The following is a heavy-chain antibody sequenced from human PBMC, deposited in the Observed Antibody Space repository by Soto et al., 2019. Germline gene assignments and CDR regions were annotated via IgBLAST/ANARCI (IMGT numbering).Heavy chain of an antibody. CDR2: IYYSGST. J-gene: IGHJ4*02. Sequence: QVQLQEKGPGLVKPSETLSLTCTVSGGSISSYYWSWIRQPPGKGLEWIGYIYYSGSTNYNPSLKSRVTISVGTSKNQFSLKLSSVTAADTAVYYCARQPLYSSSWYYSDYWGQGTLVTVSS. CDR3: ARQPLYSSSWYYSDY. V-gene: IGHV4-59*08. D-gene: IGHD6-13*01. CDR1: GGSISSYY.